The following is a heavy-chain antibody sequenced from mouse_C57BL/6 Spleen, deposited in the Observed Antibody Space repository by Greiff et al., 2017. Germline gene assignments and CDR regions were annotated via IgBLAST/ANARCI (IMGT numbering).Heavy chain of an antibody. CDR3: TRGGVTTPYYFDY. CDR2: ISSGGDYI. J-gene: IGHJ2*01. Sequence: EVMLVESGEGLVKPGGSLKLSCAASGFTFSSYAMSWVRQTPEKRLEWVAYISSGGDYIYYADTVKGRFTISRDNARNTLYLQMSSLKSEDTAMYYCTRGGVTTPYYFDYWGQGTTLTVSS. CDR1: GFTFSSYA. V-gene: IGHV5-9-1*02. D-gene: IGHD2-2*01.